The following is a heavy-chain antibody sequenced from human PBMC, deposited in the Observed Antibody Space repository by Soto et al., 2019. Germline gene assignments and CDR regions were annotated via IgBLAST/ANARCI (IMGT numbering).Heavy chain of an antibody. J-gene: IGHJ5*02. CDR1: GYTFTSYY. CDR3: ASVGGGYYDILTGYPLRNWFDP. CDR2: INPSGGST. D-gene: IGHD3-9*01. Sequence: ASVKVSCKASGYTFTSYYMHWVRQAPGQGLEWMGIINPSGGSTSYAQKFQGRVTMTRDTSTSTVYMELSSLRSEDTAVYYCASVGGGYYDILTGYPLRNWFDPWGQGTLVTVSS. V-gene: IGHV1-46*01.